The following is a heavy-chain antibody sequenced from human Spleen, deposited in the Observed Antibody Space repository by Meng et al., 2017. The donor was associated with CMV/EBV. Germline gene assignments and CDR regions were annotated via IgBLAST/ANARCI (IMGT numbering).Heavy chain of an antibody. Sequence: GGSLRLSCAASGFTFTSYWMTWVRQAPGKGLEWLANIKPDGREKYFVDSVKGRFTISRDNTKNSAYLQMNSLRAEDTAVYYCARDMWGYQMPPDHWGQGTLVTVSS. J-gene: IGHJ4*02. V-gene: IGHV3-7*01. CDR1: GFTFTSYW. D-gene: IGHD2-2*01. CDR3: ARDMWGYQMPPDH. CDR2: IKPDGREK.